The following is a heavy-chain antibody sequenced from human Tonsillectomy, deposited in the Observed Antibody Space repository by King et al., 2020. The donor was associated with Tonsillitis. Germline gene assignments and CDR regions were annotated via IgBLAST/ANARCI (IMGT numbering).Heavy chain of an antibody. D-gene: IGHD1-7*01. Sequence: VQLQESGPGLVKPSQTLSLTCTVSGGSISSGGYYWNWIRQHPGKGLEWIGFIYYSGTTYYNPSLKSRVTISGDTSKNQFSLKLSSVTAADMAVYYCARGDWNYVRVFDYWGQGTLVTVSS. CDR2: IYYSGTT. CDR1: GGSISSGGYY. V-gene: IGHV4-31*03. J-gene: IGHJ4*02. CDR3: ARGDWNYVRVFDY.